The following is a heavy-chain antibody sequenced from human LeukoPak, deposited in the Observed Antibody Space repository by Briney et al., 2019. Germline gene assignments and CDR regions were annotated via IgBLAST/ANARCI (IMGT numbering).Heavy chain of an antibody. J-gene: IGHJ4*02. D-gene: IGHD1-14*01. Sequence: SETQSLTCAVSGGSFGGYYWSWIRQPPGKGLEWIGCIYYTGGTTYNPSLESRVTMSVDTSKNQFSLKLTSVTAADTAIYYCARERNRAPDYWGQGTLVTVSS. CDR3: ARERNRAPDY. V-gene: IGHV4-59*01. CDR1: GGSFGGYY. CDR2: IYYTGGT.